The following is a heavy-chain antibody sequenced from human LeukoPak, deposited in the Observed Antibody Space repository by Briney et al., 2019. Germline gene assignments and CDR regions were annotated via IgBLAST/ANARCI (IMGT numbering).Heavy chain of an antibody. CDR1: GGSISSGGYY. D-gene: IGHD2-21*02. J-gene: IGHJ3*02. Sequence: SETLSLTCTVSGGSISSGGYYWSWIRQHPGKGLEWIGYIYYSGSTYYNPSLKSRVTISVDTSKNQFSLKLSSVTAADTAVYYCARLPLAYCGGDCYSGAFDIWGQGTMVTVSS. CDR3: ARLPLAYCGGDCYSGAFDI. CDR2: IYYSGST. V-gene: IGHV4-31*03.